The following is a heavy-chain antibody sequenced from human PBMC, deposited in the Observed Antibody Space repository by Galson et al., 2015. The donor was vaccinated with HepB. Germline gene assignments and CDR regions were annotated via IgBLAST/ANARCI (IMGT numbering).Heavy chain of an antibody. CDR1: GFTFSNYG. CDR3: ARNTPASGYHGLHY. CDR2: IQYNGFTK. Sequence: SLRLSCAASGFTFSNYGMHWVRQAPGKGLEWVAYIQYNGFTKYYGDSVTGRFTISRDNSKNTLYLQMSSLRPEDTALYHCARNTPASGYHGLHYGGQGTLVTVSS. V-gene: IGHV3-30*02. J-gene: IGHJ4*02. D-gene: IGHD6-25*01.